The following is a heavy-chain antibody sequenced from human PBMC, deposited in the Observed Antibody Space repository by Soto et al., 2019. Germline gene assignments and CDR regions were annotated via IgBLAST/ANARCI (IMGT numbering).Heavy chain of an antibody. CDR2: INPSGGST. CDR1: GYTFTSYY. V-gene: IGHV1-46*03. Sequence: ASVKVSCKASGYTFTSYYMHWVRQAPGQGLEWMGIINPSGGSTSYAQKFQGRVTMTRDTSTSTVYMELSSLRSEDTAVYYCARDRLPIPRPYGSGSYYFDYWGQGTLVTVSS. CDR3: ARDRLPIPRPYGSGSYYFDY. J-gene: IGHJ4*02. D-gene: IGHD3-10*01.